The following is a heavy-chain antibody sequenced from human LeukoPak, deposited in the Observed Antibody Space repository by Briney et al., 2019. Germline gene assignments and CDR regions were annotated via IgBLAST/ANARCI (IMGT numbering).Heavy chain of an antibody. D-gene: IGHD3-22*01. CDR3: AKDMVRYDGSTPDAFDI. V-gene: IGHV3-23*01. CDR2: ISGSGGST. J-gene: IGHJ3*02. CDR1: GLTFSSYA. Sequence: PGGSLRLSCAASGLTFSSYAMSWVRQAPGKGLEWVSAISGSGGSTYYADSVKGRFTISRDNSKNTLYLQMNSLRAEDTAVYYCAKDMVRYDGSTPDAFDIWGQGTMVTVSS.